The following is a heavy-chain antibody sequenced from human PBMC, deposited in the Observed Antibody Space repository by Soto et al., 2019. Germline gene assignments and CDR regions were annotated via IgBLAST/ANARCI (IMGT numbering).Heavy chain of an antibody. V-gene: IGHV4-34*01. Sequence: SETLSLTCAVYGGSFSGYYWSWIRQPPGKGLEWIGEINHSGSTNYNPSLKSRVTISVDMSKNQFSLKLSSVTAADTAVYYCAARDGYNYPFDYWGHGTLVTVSS. CDR3: AARDGYNYPFDY. J-gene: IGHJ4*01. D-gene: IGHD5-12*01. CDR2: INHSGST. CDR1: GGSFSGYY.